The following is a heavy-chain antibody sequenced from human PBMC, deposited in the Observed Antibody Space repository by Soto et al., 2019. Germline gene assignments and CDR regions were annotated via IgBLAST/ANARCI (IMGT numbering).Heavy chain of an antibody. V-gene: IGHV3-23*01. CDR2: ISGTGSRT. J-gene: IGHJ6*02. D-gene: IGHD5-18*01. CDR1: GFTFSSYG. Sequence: GGSLRLSCAASGFTFSSYGMHWVRQAPGKGLEGVAGISGTGSRTSYADSVRGRFTISRDNVNNTLSLQMDSLRAEDTAVYYCARGGRYTYGYGDYSYGMDVWGQGTTVTVSS. CDR3: ARGGRYTYGYGDYSYGMDV.